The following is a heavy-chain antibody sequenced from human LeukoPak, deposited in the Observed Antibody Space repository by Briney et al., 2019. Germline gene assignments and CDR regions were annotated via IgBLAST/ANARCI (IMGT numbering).Heavy chain of an antibody. V-gene: IGHV1-18*01. D-gene: IGHD6-6*01. CDR3: ARRSSSSFYYYYGMDV. J-gene: IGHJ6*02. Sequence: ASAKVSCKASGYTFTSYGISWVRQAPGQGLEWMGWISAYNGNTNYAQKLQGRVTMTTDTSTSTAYMELRSLRSDDTAVYYCARRSSSSFYYYYGMDVWGQGTTVTVSS. CDR2: ISAYNGNT. CDR1: GYTFTSYG.